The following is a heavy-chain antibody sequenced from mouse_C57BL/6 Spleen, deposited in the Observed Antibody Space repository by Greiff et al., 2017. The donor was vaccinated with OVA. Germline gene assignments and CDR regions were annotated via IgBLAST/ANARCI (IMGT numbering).Heavy chain of an antibody. CDR2: IHPNSGST. J-gene: IGHJ2*01. V-gene: IGHV1-64*01. CDR3: ARKFITTAYFDY. CDR1: GYTFTSYW. D-gene: IGHD1-1*01. Sequence: VQLQQPGAELVKPGASVKLSCKASGYTFTSYWMHWVKQRPGQGLEWIGMIHPNSGSTNYNEKFKSKATLTVDKSSSTAYMQLSSLTSEDSAVYYCARKFITTAYFDYWGQGTTLTVSS.